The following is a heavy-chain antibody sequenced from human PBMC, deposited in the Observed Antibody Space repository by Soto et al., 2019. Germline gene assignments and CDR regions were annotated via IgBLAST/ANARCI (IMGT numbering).Heavy chain of an antibody. V-gene: IGHV4-31*03. CDR2: IYYSGST. J-gene: IGHJ3*02. CDR3: ARVGYCSGGSCYPDAFDI. D-gene: IGHD2-15*01. Sequence: QVQLQESGPGLVKPSQTLSLTCTVSGGSISSGGYYWSWIRQHPGKGLEWIGYIYYSGSTYYNPSLKSGVTISVDTSKNQFSLKLSSVTAADTAVYYCARVGYCSGGSCYPDAFDIWGQGTMVTVSS. CDR1: GGSISSGGYY.